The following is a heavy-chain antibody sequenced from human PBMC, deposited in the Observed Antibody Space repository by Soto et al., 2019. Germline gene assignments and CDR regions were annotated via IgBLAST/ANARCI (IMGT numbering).Heavy chain of an antibody. V-gene: IGHV1-69*13. Sequence: LVKVSCKASGGTFSSYAISWVRQAPGQGLEWMGGIIPIFGTANYAQKFQGRVTITADESTSTAYMELSSLRSEDTAVYYCARVSADELVGATRAHAFDIWGQGTMVTVSS. D-gene: IGHD1-26*01. J-gene: IGHJ3*02. CDR3: ARVSADELVGATRAHAFDI. CDR2: IIPIFGTA. CDR1: GGTFSSYA.